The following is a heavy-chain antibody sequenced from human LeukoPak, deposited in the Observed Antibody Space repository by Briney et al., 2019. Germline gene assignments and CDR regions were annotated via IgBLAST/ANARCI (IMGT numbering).Heavy chain of an antibody. CDR3: ARIYEYQLLDYYYYYMDV. D-gene: IGHD2-2*01. V-gene: IGHV4-4*07. J-gene: IGHJ6*03. CDR2: IYTSGST. CDR1: GGSISSYY. Sequence: KASETLSLTCTVSGGSISSYYWSWIRQPAGKGLEWIGRIYTSGSTNYNPSLKSRVTMSVDTSKNQFSLKLSSVTAADTAVYYCARIYEYQLLDYYYYYMDVWGKGTTVTVSS.